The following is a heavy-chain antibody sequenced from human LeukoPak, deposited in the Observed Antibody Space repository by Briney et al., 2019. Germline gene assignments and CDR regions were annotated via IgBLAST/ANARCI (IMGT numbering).Heavy chain of an antibody. CDR1: GFTFSTFG. D-gene: IGHD2-2*01. CDR2: ISYDGSIK. J-gene: IGHJ6*02. V-gene: IGHV3-30*18. CDR3: AKVMSSTRAHYYYYGMDV. Sequence: GSLRLSCAASGFTFSTFGMHWVRQAPGKGLEWVAVISYDGSIKYYADSVKGRFTISRDNSKNTLYLQMNSLRAEDTAVYYCAKVMSSTRAHYYYYGMDVWGQGTTVTVSS.